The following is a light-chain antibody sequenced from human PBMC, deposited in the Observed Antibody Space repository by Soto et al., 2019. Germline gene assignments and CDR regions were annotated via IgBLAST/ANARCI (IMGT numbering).Light chain of an antibody. CDR3: QQYNNWLAIT. CDR1: QSVSSS. V-gene: IGKV3-15*01. CDR2: GTS. J-gene: IGKJ5*01. Sequence: EIVMTQSPATLSVSPGEGATLSCRASQSVSSSLAWYQQKPGQVPRLLIYGTSTRATGIPARFSGSGFGTEFTLTISSLQSEDFAVYYCQQYNNWLAITFGQGTLLEIK.